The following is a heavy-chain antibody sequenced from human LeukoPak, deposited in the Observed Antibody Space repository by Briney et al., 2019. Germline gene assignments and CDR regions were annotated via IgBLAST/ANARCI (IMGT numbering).Heavy chain of an antibody. V-gene: IGHV4-34*01. CDR2: INRSGST. CDR3: ARDRLRSGWFDP. J-gene: IGHJ5*02. CDR1: GGSFSGYY. Sequence: SETLSLTCAVYGGSFSGYYWSWIRQPPGKGLEWIGEINRSGSTNYNPSLKSRVTISVDTSKNQFSLKLSSVTAADTAVYYCARDRLRSGWFDPWGQGTLVTVSS. D-gene: IGHD2-15*01.